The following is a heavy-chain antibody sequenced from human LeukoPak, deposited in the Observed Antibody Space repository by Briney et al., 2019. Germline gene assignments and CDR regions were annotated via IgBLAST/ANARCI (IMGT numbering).Heavy chain of an antibody. CDR1: GGSISSSSYY. D-gene: IGHD2-2*01. CDR2: IYYSGSA. J-gene: IGHJ3*02. CDR3: ARQDIVVVPAARAFDI. V-gene: IGHV4-39*01. Sequence: PSETLSLTCTASGGSISSSSYYWGWIRQPPGKGLEWIGSIYYSGSAYYNPSLKSRVTISVDTSKNQFSLKLSSVTAADTAVYYCARQDIVVVPAARAFDIWGQGTMVTVSS.